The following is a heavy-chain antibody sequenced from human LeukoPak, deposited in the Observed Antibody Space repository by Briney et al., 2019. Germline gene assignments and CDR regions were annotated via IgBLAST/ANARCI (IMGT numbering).Heavy chain of an antibody. V-gene: IGHV3-66*01. Sequence: GGSLRLSCAASGFTVTSNYMSWVRQAPGKGLEWVSVIYSGGSTFYADSVKGRFTISRDNSKNTVYLQMNSLRAEDTAVYYCASEDYYGSGSWDWGQGTMVTVSS. J-gene: IGHJ3*01. CDR3: ASEDYYGSGSWD. D-gene: IGHD3-10*01. CDR2: IYSGGST. CDR1: GFTVTSNY.